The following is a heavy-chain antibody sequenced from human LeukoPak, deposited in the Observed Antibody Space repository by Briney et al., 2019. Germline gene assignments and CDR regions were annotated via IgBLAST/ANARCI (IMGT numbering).Heavy chain of an antibody. D-gene: IGHD3-3*01. V-gene: IGHV4-34*01. Sequence: SETLSLTCAVYGGSFSGYYWSWIRQPPGKGLEWIGEINHSGSTNYNPSLKSRVTISVDTSKNQFSLKLSSVTAADTAVYYCAREVSEHYDFGDYMDVWGKGTTVTVSS. CDR2: INHSGST. J-gene: IGHJ6*03. CDR3: AREVSEHYDFGDYMDV. CDR1: GGSFSGYY.